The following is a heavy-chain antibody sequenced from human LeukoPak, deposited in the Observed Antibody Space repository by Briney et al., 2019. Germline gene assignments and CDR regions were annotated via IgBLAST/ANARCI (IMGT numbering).Heavy chain of an antibody. D-gene: IGHD1-26*01. Sequence: VASVKVSCKASGGTFSSYAISWVRQAPGQGLEWMGRIIPILGIANYAQKFQGRVTITADTSTSTAYMELRSLRSDDTAVYYCARGGLPSRELGGDYWGQGTLVTVSS. CDR3: ARGGLPSRELGGDY. CDR2: IIPILGIA. J-gene: IGHJ4*02. CDR1: GGTFSSYA. V-gene: IGHV1-69*04.